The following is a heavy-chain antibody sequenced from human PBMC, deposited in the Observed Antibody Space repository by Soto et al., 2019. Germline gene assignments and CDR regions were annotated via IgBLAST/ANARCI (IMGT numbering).Heavy chain of an antibody. J-gene: IGHJ6*02. Sequence: GGSLRLSCAASGFTFSSYCMHWVRQPPGKGLEWVAVICYDGSNKYYADSVKGRLTISRDNSKNTLYLLMNSLRAEDTAVYYCCRGSLAAAGTIYYYYGMDVWGQGTTVTVSS. CDR2: ICYDGSNK. D-gene: IGHD6-13*01. V-gene: IGHV3-33*01. CDR3: CRGSLAAAGTIYYYYGMDV. CDR1: GFTFSSYC.